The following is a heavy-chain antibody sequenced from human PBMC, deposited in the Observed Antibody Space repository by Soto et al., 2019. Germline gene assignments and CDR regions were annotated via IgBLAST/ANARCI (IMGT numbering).Heavy chain of an antibody. J-gene: IGHJ6*02. D-gene: IGHD4-17*01. CDR1: GFSLSTGRMG. CDR2: IFSDNER. Sequence: SGPTLVNPTETLTLTCTVSGFSLSTGRMGVSWIRQPPGKALEWLAHIFSDNERSYSTSMRGRLTISKDPSGSQVVLSMTNLDPVDTGTYYCVRMNADSYQFYYAMDVWGQGTTVTVSS. V-gene: IGHV2-26*01. CDR3: VRMNADSYQFYYAMDV.